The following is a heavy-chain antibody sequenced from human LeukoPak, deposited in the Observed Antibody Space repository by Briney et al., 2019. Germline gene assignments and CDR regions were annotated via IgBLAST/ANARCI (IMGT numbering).Heavy chain of an antibody. J-gene: IGHJ4*02. CDR3: ARGRGGYDPFDY. Sequence: SQTLSLTCAISGDGVSSDSAAWNWIRQSPSRGLEWLGRTYYRSKWYNDYADSVKSRITINPDTSKNQFSLQLDSVTPEDTAVYYCARGRGGYDPFDYWGQGTLVTVYS. D-gene: IGHD5-12*01. V-gene: IGHV6-1*01. CDR1: GDGVSSDSAA. CDR2: TYYRSKWYN.